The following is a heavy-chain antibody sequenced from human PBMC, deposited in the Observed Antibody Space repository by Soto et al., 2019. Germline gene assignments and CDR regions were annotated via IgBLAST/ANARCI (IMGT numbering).Heavy chain of an antibody. J-gene: IGHJ3*01. D-gene: IGHD6-19*01. V-gene: IGHV3-15*01. CDR3: TTGYQWLAKGVV. Sequence: EVQLVESGGGLVKPGGSLRLSCAASGFTFSNAWMSWVRQAPGKGLEWVGRIKSKTDGGTTDYAAPVKGRFTISRDDSKNTLYLQMNSLKTEDTAVYYCTTGYQWLAKGVVWGQGTMVTVSS. CDR1: GFTFSNAW. CDR2: IKSKTDGGTT.